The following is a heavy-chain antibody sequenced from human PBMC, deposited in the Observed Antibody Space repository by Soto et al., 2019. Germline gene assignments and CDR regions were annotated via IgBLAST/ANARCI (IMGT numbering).Heavy chain of an antibody. CDR2: VYYSGSS. CDR1: GDYIRGRASF. D-gene: IGHD2-2*01. CDR3: AKLSCTSSTCYFPGWFDP. J-gene: IGHJ5*02. V-gene: IGHV4-31*03. Sequence: PSETLSLTCTGSGDYIRGRASFWSWIRQPPGKGLEWIANVYYSGSSYYNPSLKSRLTISVDTTKNQFSLQLKSMTAADTAVYYCAKLSCTSSTCYFPGWFDPWGQGTLVTVSS.